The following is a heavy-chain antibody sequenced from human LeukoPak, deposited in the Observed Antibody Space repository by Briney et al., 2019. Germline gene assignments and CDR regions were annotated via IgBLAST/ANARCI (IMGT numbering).Heavy chain of an antibody. CDR3: ARVGIAARLPMLDCYLDY. Sequence: PGGSLRLSCAASGFTFSDYYMSWIRQAPGKGLEWVSYISSSGSTIYYADSVKGRFTISRDNSKNTLYLQMNSLRAEDTAVYYCARVGIAARLPMLDCYLDYWGQGTLVTVSS. CDR2: ISSSGSTI. V-gene: IGHV3-11*04. CDR1: GFTFSDYY. J-gene: IGHJ4*02. D-gene: IGHD6-6*01.